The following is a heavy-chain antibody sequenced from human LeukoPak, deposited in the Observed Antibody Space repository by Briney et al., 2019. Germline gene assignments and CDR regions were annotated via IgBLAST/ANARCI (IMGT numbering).Heavy chain of an antibody. CDR3: AIARLQYGYYYYYMDV. CDR2: INPSGGST. V-gene: IGHV1-69*10. CDR1: GGTFSSYD. Sequence: GASVKVSCKASGGTFSSYDISWVRQAPGQGLEWMGLINPSGGSTRYAQKFQGRVTITADKSTSTAYMELSSLRSEDTAVYYCAIARLQYGYYYYYMDVWGKGTTVTVSS. J-gene: IGHJ6*03. D-gene: IGHD4-11*01.